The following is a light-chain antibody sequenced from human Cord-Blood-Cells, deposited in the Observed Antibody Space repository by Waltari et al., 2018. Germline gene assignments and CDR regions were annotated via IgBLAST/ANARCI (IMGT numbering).Light chain of an antibody. CDR1: QSISSS. J-gene: IGKJ1*01. V-gene: IGKV1-39*01. Sequence: DIQMPQSPSSLSASVGDRVTIPCRASQSISSSLNWYQQKPGKAPKLLIYAASSLQSGVPSRFSGSGSGTDFTLTISSLQPEDFATYYCQQSYSTPPYTFGQGTKVEIK. CDR3: QQSYSTPPYT. CDR2: AAS.